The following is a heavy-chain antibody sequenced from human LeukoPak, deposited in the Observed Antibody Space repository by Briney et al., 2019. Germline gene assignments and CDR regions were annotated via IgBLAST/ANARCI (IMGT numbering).Heavy chain of an antibody. CDR3: ARDGQVGATVPYDY. Sequence: PGGSLRLSCAASGFTFSSYWMSWVRQAPGKGLEWVAHIKQDGSEKYYVDSVKGRFTISRDNAKNSLYLQMNSLRAEDTAVYYCARDGQVGATVPYDYWGQGTLVTVSS. CDR1: GFTFSSYW. J-gene: IGHJ4*02. D-gene: IGHD1-26*01. CDR2: IKQDGSEK. V-gene: IGHV3-7*01.